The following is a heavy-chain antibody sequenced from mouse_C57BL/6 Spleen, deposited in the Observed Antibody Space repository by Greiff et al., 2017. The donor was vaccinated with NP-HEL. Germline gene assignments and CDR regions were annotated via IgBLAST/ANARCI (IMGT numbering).Heavy chain of an antibody. CDR3: ARLLSNFDY. Sequence: QVQLQQPGAELVNPGASVNLSCKASGYTLTSYWMHWVKQRPGQGLEWIGEINPSNGRTNYNEQFKSKATLTVDKSSSKAYMQLSSPTSEDSAVYYCARLLSNFDYWGQGTTLTVSS. D-gene: IGHD2-1*01. J-gene: IGHJ2*01. V-gene: IGHV1S81*02. CDR2: INPSNGRT. CDR1: GYTLTSYW.